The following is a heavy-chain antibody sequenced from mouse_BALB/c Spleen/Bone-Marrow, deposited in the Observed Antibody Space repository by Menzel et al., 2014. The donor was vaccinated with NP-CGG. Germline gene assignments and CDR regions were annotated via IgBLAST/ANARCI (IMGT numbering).Heavy chain of an antibody. Sequence: VHVKQSGAELVKPGASVKLSCTASGFNVKDTYIHWVKQRPEQGLEWIGGIDPANGNTKYDPKFQGKATITADTSSNTAYLQLSSLTSEDTAVYYCASYVYGYYFDYWGQGTSLTVSS. CDR1: GFNVKDTY. D-gene: IGHD2-2*01. CDR3: ASYVYGYYFDY. V-gene: IGHV14-3*02. CDR2: IDPANGNT. J-gene: IGHJ2*02.